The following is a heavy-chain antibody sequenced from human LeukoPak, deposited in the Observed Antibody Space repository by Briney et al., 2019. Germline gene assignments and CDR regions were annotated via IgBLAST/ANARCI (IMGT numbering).Heavy chain of an antibody. CDR1: GFTFSNYE. D-gene: IGHD4-23*01. CDR2: ISSSGSDI. V-gene: IGHV3-48*03. J-gene: IGHJ4*02. CDR3: ARDYGGSSPFDY. Sequence: GGSLRLSCAASGFTFSNYEMHWVRQAPGKGLERVSYISSSGSDIYYADSVKGRFTISRDNAKNSLYLHMNSLRAEDTAVYYCARDYGGSSPFDYWGQGTLVTVSS.